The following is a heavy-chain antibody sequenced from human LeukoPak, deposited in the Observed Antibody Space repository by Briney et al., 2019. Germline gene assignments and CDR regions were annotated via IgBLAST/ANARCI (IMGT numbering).Heavy chain of an antibody. CDR2: IYPGDSDT. J-gene: IGHJ4*02. D-gene: IGHD2-21*02. CDR3: ARGRNVVVTAILDY. Sequence: GESLKISCKGSGYSFTTYWIGWVRQMPGKGLEWMGIIYPGDSDTRYSPSFQGQVTISADKSISTAYPQWSSLQAPDTAMYYCARGRNVVVTAILDYWGQGTLVTVSS. V-gene: IGHV5-51*01. CDR1: GYSFTTYW.